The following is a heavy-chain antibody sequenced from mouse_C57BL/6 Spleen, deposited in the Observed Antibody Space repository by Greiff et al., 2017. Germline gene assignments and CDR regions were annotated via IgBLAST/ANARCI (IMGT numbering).Heavy chain of an antibody. CDR2: IYPGSGNP. CDR1: GYTFTDYY. Sequence: QVQLKESGPELVKPGASVKISCKASGYTFTDYYINWVKQRPGQGLEWIGWIYPGSGNPKYNEKFKGKATLTVDTSSSTAYMQRSSLTAEDSAVYCCASPYDGYYSWFAYWGQGTLVTVSA. J-gene: IGHJ3*01. CDR3: ASPYDGYYSWFAY. V-gene: IGHV1-84*01. D-gene: IGHD2-3*01.